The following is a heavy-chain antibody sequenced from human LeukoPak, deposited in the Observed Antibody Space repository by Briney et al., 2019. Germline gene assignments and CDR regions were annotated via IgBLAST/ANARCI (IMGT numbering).Heavy chain of an antibody. J-gene: IGHJ5*02. CDR1: GYTFTSYG. D-gene: IGHD3-3*01. Sequence: ASVKVSCKASGYTFTSYGISWVRQAPGQGLEWMGWISAYNGNTNHAQKLQGRVTMTTDTSTSTAYMELRSLRSDDTAVYYCARDGGTIFGVVIEWFDPWGQGTLVTVSS. CDR2: ISAYNGNT. V-gene: IGHV1-18*01. CDR3: ARDGGTIFGVVIEWFDP.